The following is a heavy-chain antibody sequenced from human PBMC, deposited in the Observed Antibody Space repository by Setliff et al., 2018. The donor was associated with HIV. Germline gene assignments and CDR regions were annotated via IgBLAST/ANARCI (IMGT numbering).Heavy chain of an antibody. J-gene: IGHJ5*02. V-gene: IGHV1-18*01. CDR1: GYTFSNYD. Sequence: GASVKVSCKASGYTFSNYDINWVRQAPGQGLEWMGWISAYNGNTNYAQKFQGRVTMTRDTSTSTVYMELSSLRSEDTAVYYCARTTYGSGPSVWFDPWGQGTLVTVSS. CDR3: ARTTYGSGPSVWFDP. D-gene: IGHD3-10*01. CDR2: ISAYNGNT.